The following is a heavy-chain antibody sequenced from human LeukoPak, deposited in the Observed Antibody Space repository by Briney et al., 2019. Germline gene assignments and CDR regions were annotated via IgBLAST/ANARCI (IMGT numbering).Heavy chain of an antibody. CDR2: ISGGGTST. J-gene: IGHJ6*02. V-gene: IGHV3-23*01. CDR1: GFTFSESW. CDR3: AKDTYYYGSGSYNNGMDV. D-gene: IGHD3-10*01. Sequence: GGSLRLSCVVSGFTFSESWMSWVRQAPGKGLEWVSVISGGGTSTYYGDSVKGRFTISRDNPKNTLYLQMNSLRAEDTAVYYCAKDTYYYGSGSYNNGMDVWGQGTTVTVSS.